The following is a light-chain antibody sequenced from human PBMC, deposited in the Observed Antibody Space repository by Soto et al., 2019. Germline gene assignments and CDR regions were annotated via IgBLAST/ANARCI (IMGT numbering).Light chain of an antibody. CDR1: QSVSTW. CDR3: QHYNSYSEA. V-gene: IGKV1-5*03. CDR2: KAS. J-gene: IGKJ1*01. Sequence: DIQMTQSPSTLSASVGDRVSIACRASQSVSTWLAWYQQKPGKAPKLLIYKASTLESGVPSRFSGGGSGTEFTLTISGLQPDDFETYYCQHYNSYSEALGQGTKVDIK.